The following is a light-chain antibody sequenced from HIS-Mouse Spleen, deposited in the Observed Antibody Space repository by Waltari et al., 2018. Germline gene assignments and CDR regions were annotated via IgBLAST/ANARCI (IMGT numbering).Light chain of an antibody. J-gene: IGLJ2*01. Sequence: QSALTQPPSASGSPGQSVTISCTGTSSDVGGYNYVSWYQQHPGQAPKLMIYDVSTRPSGVPDRFSGSKSGNTASLTVSGLQAEDEADYYCSSYAGSNNVVFGGGTKLTVL. CDR3: SSYAGSNNVV. CDR2: DVS. CDR1: SSDVGGYNY. V-gene: IGLV2-8*01.